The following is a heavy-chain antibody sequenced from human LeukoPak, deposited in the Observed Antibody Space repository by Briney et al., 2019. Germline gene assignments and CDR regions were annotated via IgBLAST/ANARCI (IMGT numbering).Heavy chain of an antibody. CDR1: GGSITGSSYY. CDR2: MYYSGST. CDR3: ARNHTHEGYGYYFDY. Sequence: SETLSLTCTVSGGSITGSSYYWGWIRQPPGKGLEWIGSMYYSGSTYYNPSLKSRVTIPVDTSKNQFSLKLSSVTAADTAVYYCARNHTHEGYGYYFDYWGQGTLITVSS. V-gene: IGHV4-39*01. J-gene: IGHJ4*02. D-gene: IGHD5-18*01.